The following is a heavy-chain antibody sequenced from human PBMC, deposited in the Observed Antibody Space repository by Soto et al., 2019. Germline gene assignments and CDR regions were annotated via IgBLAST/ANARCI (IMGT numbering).Heavy chain of an antibody. Sequence: QVQLVQSGAEVKKPGASVKVSCKASGYTFTRNGISWVRQAPGQGLEWMGWISAYNGNTNYAQKVQDRVTMTTDTXXSTAYMELRSLRSDDTAVYYCARDEIAVAGGVFAYWGQGTLVTVSS. V-gene: IGHV1-18*01. CDR3: ARDEIAVAGGVFAY. D-gene: IGHD6-19*01. CDR2: ISAYNGNT. J-gene: IGHJ4*02. CDR1: GYTFTRNG.